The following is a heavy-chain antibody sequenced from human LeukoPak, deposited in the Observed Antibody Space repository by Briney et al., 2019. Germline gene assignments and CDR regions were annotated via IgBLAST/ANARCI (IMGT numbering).Heavy chain of an antibody. CDR2: TYYRSKWYN. Sequence: SQTLSLTCAISGDSVSNNSAAWNWIRQSPSRGLEWLGRTYYRSKWYNEYAVSVTSRITISPDTSKNQFSLQLKSVTPDDTAVYYCARGRSWGESGFDYWGQGTLVTVSS. D-gene: IGHD6-13*01. CDR1: GDSVSNNSAA. J-gene: IGHJ4*02. V-gene: IGHV6-1*01. CDR3: ARGRSWGESGFDY.